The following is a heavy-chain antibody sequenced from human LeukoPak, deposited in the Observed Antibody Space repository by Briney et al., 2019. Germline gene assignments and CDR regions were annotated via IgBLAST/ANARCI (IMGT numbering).Heavy chain of an antibody. D-gene: IGHD4-17*01. V-gene: IGHV4-59*11. CDR3: ARDPTTVTKGLDI. Sequence: SETLSLTCTLPGGSFSTHYWCWIRQPPRKGLEWLGYISYIVSTNYNSSLKSRVTISVETSKNQFTLKLSSVTAADTAVYYCARDPTTVTKGLDIWGQGTMVTVSS. J-gene: IGHJ3*02. CDR2: ISYIVST. CDR1: GGSFSTHY.